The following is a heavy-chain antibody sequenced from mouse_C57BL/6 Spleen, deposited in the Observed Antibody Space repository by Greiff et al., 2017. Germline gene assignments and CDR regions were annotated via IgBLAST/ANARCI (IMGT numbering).Heavy chain of an antibody. CDR3: ARYYYGSGAWFAY. CDR2: ISSGGSYT. J-gene: IGHJ3*01. Sequence: EVKVVESGGDLVKPGGSLKLSCAASGFTFSSYGMSWVRQTPDKRLEWVATISSGGSYTYYPDSVKGRFTISRDNAKNTLYLQMSSLKSEDTAMYYCARYYYGSGAWFAYWGQGTLVTVSA. D-gene: IGHD1-1*01. V-gene: IGHV5-6*01. CDR1: GFTFSSYG.